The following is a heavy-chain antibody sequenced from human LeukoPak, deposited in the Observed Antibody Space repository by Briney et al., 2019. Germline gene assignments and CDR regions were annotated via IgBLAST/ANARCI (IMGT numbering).Heavy chain of an antibody. J-gene: IGHJ6*03. CDR3: ARSSSSGAGYYYYYMDV. CDR2: IIPIFGTA. V-gene: IGHV1-69*05. D-gene: IGHD6-6*01. Sequence: SVKVSCKASGGTFSSYAISWVRQAPGQGLEWMGWIIPIFGTANYAQKFQGRVTITTDESTSTAYMELSSLRSEDTAVYYCARSSSSGAGYYYYYMDVWGKGTTVTVSS. CDR1: GGTFSSYA.